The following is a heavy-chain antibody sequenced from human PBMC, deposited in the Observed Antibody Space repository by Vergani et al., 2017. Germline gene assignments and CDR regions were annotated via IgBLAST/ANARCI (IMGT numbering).Heavy chain of an antibody. Sequence: QVPLVQSGAEVIKPGASVMVSCLASGYSFSDYYIHRVRQAPGRGLEWLGWFRPDSGGADSGGADYGPKFQGRFTMTGDTTTGTAYMELTSLTSADTAVYYCARATQPYFDAWCLGSMVTVSS. CDR1: GYSFSDYY. J-gene: IGHJ4*02. CDR3: ARATQPYFDA. V-gene: IGHV1-2*02. CDR2: FRPDSGGADSGGA.